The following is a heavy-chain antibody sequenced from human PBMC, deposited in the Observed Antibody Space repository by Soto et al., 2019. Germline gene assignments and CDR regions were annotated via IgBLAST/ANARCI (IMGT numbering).Heavy chain of an antibody. CDR1: GYTFTGYY. J-gene: IGHJ5*02. CDR2: INPNSGGT. D-gene: IGHD5-12*01. CDR3: AREVRGHSGYDHYWFDP. Sequence: ASVKVSCKASGYTFTGYYMHWVRQAPGQGLEWMGWINPNSGGTNYAQKFQGWVTMTRDTSISTAYMELSRLRSDDTAVYYCAREVRGHSGYDHYWFDPWGQGTLVTVYS. V-gene: IGHV1-2*04.